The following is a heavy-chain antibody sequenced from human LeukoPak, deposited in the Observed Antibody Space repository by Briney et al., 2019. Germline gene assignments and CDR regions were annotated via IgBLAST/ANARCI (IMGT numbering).Heavy chain of an antibody. Sequence: PGGSLRLSCAASGFTFSSYSMNWVRQAPGKGLEWVSSISSSSSYIYYADSVKGRFTISRDNAKNSLYLQMNSLRAEDTAVYYCAREGIYCSSTSCYTGYFDYWGQGTLVTVSS. D-gene: IGHD2-2*02. CDR3: AREGIYCSSTSCYTGYFDY. J-gene: IGHJ4*02. V-gene: IGHV3-21*01. CDR1: GFTFSSYS. CDR2: ISSSSSYI.